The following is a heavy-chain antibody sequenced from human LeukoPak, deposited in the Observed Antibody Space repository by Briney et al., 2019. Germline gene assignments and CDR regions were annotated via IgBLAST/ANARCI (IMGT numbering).Heavy chain of an antibody. Sequence: PGGSLRLSCAASGFTVSSNYISWVRQAPGKGLEWVSVIYSGGSTYYADSVKGRFTISRDNSKNTLYLQMNSLRAEDTAVYYCARAEYSSSWYSDYWGQGTLVTVSS. J-gene: IGHJ4*02. CDR2: IYSGGST. CDR3: ARAEYSSSWYSDY. D-gene: IGHD6-13*01. V-gene: IGHV3-53*01. CDR1: GFTVSSNY.